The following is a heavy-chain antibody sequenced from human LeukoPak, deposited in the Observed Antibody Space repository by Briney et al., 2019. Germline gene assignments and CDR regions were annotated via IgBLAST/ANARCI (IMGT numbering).Heavy chain of an antibody. Sequence: PGGSLRLSCTASGFTFGDYLMSWFRQAPGKGLEWIGFISGGTTEYAASVKGRFTISRDDSTSIAYLQMNSLTTEGTAVYYCSRGSGWLSVYWGQGTVVTVSS. CDR2: ISGGTT. CDR1: GFTFGDYL. J-gene: IGHJ4*02. V-gene: IGHV3-49*03. CDR3: SRGSGWLSVY. D-gene: IGHD6-19*01.